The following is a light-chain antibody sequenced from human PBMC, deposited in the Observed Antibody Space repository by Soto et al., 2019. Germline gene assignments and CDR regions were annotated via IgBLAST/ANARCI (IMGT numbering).Light chain of an antibody. V-gene: IGKV1-8*01. CDR1: QGISSY. CDR3: QQYHSYPLT. Sequence: IRMTQSPSSFSASTGDRVTITCRASQGISSYLAWYQQKPGKPPKLLINGASTLQTGVPSRFSGSGSGTDFTLTINCLEPEDFATYSCQQYHSYPLTFGHGTKVDI. J-gene: IGKJ3*01. CDR2: GAS.